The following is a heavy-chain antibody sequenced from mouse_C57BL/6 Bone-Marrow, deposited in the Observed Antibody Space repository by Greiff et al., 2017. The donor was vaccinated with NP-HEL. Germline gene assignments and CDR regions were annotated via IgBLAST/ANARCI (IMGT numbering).Heavy chain of an antibody. CDR3: TTNGYDGE. V-gene: IGHV14-4*01. CDR1: GFNIKDDY. J-gene: IGHJ2*01. D-gene: IGHD2-2*01. Sequence: VQLQQSGAELVRPGASVKLSCTASGFNIKDDYMHWVKQRPEQGLEWIGWIDPENGGTKYASKFQGKATITADTSSNTAYLQLSSLTSEDTAVYYCTTNGYDGEGDQGTATTVSA. CDR2: IDPENGGT.